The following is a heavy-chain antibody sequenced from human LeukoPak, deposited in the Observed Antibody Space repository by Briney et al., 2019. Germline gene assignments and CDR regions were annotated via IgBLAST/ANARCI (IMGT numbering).Heavy chain of an antibody. D-gene: IGHD7-27*01. J-gene: IGHJ4*02. V-gene: IGHV3-7*03. CDR2: IKPDGSAT. Sequence: GGSLRLSCAASGFTFSKRWMTWVRHVPGKGLEWVAHIKPDGSATYYVDSVSGRFTISRDNAENSLYLQMNSLRAEDTAKYYCATDTAEDSLGSEDYWGRGALVVVSS. CDR3: ATDTAEDSLGSEDY. CDR1: GFTFSKRW.